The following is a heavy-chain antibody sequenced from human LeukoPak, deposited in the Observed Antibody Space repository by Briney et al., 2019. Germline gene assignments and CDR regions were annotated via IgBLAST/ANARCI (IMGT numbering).Heavy chain of an antibody. V-gene: IGHV3-53*01. CDR1: GFTVASKY. D-gene: IGHD3-10*01. CDR2: LYSGSDT. Sequence: GGSLILSCAASGFTVASKYMNWVRQDPGKGLEWVSILYSGSDTYYSDSVMGRFTISRDNSRNTLFLQMDSLRVEDTAVYYCARVGDHYHWNFDLWGRGTLVTVSS. J-gene: IGHJ2*01. CDR3: ARVGDHYHWNFDL.